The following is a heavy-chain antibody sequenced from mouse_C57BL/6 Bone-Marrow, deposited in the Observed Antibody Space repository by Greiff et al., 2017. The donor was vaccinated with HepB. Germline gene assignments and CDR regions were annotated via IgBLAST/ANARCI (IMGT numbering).Heavy chain of an antibody. D-gene: IGHD2-1*01. CDR3: ARWGYYYALDY. CDR2: INPSNGGT. V-gene: IGHV1-53*01. J-gene: IGHJ2*01. CDR1: GYTFTSYW. Sequence: QVQLQQSGTELVKPGASVKLSCKASGYTFTSYWMHWVKQRPGQGLEWIGNINPSNGGTNYNEKFKSKATLTVDKSSSTAYMQLSRLTSEDSAVYYCARWGYYYALDYWGQGTTLTVSS.